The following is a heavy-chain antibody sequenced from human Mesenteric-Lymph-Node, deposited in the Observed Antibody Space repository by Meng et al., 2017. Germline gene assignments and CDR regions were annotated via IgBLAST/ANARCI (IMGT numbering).Heavy chain of an antibody. J-gene: IGHJ6*02. V-gene: IGHV4-38-2*02. Sequence: SETLSLTCTVSGYSISSGYYWGWIRQPPGKGLEWIGSIYHSGSTYYNPSLKSRVTISVDTSKNQFSLKLSSVTAADTAVYYCARGSIAVAGISYYYYYGMDVWGQGTTVTVSS. CDR3: ARGSIAVAGISYYYYYGMDV. CDR1: GYSISSGYY. D-gene: IGHD6-19*01. CDR2: IYHSGST.